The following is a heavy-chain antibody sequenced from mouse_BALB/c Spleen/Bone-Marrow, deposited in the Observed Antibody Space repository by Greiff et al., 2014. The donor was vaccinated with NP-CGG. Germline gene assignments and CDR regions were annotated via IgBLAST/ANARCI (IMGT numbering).Heavy chain of an antibody. Sequence: VQLQQSGAELVRPGSSVKISCKASGYAFSSYWMNWVKQRPGQGLEWIGQIYPGDGDTNYNRKFKGKATLTADKSSSTAYMQLSSLTSEDSAVYFCARGVPMDYWGQGTSVTVSS. CDR1: GYAFSSYW. J-gene: IGHJ4*01. CDR3: ARGVPMDY. V-gene: IGHV1-80*01. CDR2: IYPGDGDT.